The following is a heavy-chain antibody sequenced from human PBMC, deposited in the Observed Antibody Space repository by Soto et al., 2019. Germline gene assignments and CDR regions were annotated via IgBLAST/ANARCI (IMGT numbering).Heavy chain of an antibody. CDR1: GGSISSGDYY. D-gene: IGHD5-18*01. J-gene: IGHJ5*02. V-gene: IGHV4-30-4*01. CDR2: IYYSGST. CDR3: ARVDTAMVPSWFDP. Sequence: LSLTCTVSGGSISSGDYYWSWIRQPPGKGLEWIGYIYYSGSTYYNPSLKSRVTISVDTSKNQFSLKLSSVTAADTAVYYCARVDTAMVPSWFDPWGQGTLVTVSS.